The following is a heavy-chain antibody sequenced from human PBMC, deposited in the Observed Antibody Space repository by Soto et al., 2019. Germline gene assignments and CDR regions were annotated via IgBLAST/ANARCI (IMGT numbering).Heavy chain of an antibody. Sequence: QVQLVQSGAEVKKPGASVKVSCKASGYTCTSYGISWVRQAPGQGLEWMGWISTYNGNTNYAQKYQGRVTMTTDTSTSTAYMELRSLRSDDTAVYYCARLLGNSKFIGVYYYYYGMYVWGQGTTVPVSS. CDR3: ARLLGNSKFIGVYYYYYGMYV. CDR2: ISTYNGNT. CDR1: GYTCTSYG. V-gene: IGHV1-18*01. D-gene: IGHD1-20*01. J-gene: IGHJ6*02.